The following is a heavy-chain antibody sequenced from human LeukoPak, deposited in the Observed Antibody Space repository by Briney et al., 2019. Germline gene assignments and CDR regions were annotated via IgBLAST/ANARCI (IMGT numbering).Heavy chain of an antibody. Sequence: PSETLSLTCTVSGGSISSYYWSWIRQPPGKGLEWIGYIYYSGSTNYNSSLKSRVTISADTSKNQFSLKLSSVTAADTAVYYCARETSQKGAHYMDVWGKGTTVTISS. V-gene: IGHV4-59*01. D-gene: IGHD3-16*01. CDR3: ARETSQKGAHYMDV. CDR1: GGSISSYY. CDR2: IYYSGST. J-gene: IGHJ6*03.